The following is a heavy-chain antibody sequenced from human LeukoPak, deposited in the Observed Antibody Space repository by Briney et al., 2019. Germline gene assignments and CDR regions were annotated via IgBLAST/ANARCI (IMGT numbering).Heavy chain of an antibody. Sequence: PGGSLRLSCAASGFTFSSYSMNWVRQAPGKGLEWVSSISSSSSYIYYADPVKGRFTISRDNAKNSLYLQMNSLRAEDTAVYYCARRGWFHDAFDIWGQGTMVTVSS. D-gene: IGHD6-19*01. V-gene: IGHV3-21*01. CDR2: ISSSSSYI. J-gene: IGHJ3*02. CDR1: GFTFSSYS. CDR3: ARRGWFHDAFDI.